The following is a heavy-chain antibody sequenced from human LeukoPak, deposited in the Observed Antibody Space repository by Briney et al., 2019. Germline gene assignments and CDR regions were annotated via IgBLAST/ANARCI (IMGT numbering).Heavy chain of an antibody. CDR2: IIPIFGTA. CDR3: ARWGCTNGVCYPYYFDY. V-gene: IGHV1-69*13. Sequence: GASVKVSCKASGYTFTSYGISWVRQAPGQGLEWMGGIIPIFGTANYAQKFQGRVTITADESTSTAYMELSSLRSEDTAVYYCARWGCTNGVCYPYYFDYWGQGTLVTVSS. D-gene: IGHD2-8*01. J-gene: IGHJ4*02. CDR1: GYTFTSYG.